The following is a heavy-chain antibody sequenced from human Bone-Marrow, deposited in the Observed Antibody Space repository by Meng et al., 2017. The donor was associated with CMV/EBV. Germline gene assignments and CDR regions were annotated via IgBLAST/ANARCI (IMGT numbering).Heavy chain of an antibody. V-gene: IGHV3-30*04. Sequence: GESLKISCAASGFTFSSYAMHWVRQAPGKGLEWVAVISYDGSNKYYADSVKGRFTISRDNSKNTLYLQMNSLRAEDTAVYYCAKLRGRRQLALSDYGMDVWGQGNTV. CDR1: GFTFSSYA. D-gene: IGHD5-18*01. J-gene: IGHJ6*02. CDR2: ISYDGSNK. CDR3: AKLRGRRQLALSDYGMDV.